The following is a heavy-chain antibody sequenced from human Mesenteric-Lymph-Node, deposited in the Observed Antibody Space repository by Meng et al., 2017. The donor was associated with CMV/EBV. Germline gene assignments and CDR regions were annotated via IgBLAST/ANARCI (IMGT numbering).Heavy chain of an antibody. D-gene: IGHD2-2*02. J-gene: IGHJ5*02. V-gene: IGHV3-15*01. Sequence: FNSAWMSWVRQAPGMGLEWVGRIKSRTDGGTTDYAAAVKGRFTFSRDDSKDTLYLQMNSLRADDTAVYYCARYSVVIPAAIGDWFDPWGQGTRGT. CDR1: FNSAW. CDR2: IKSRTDGGTT. CDR3: ARYSVVIPAAIGDWFDP.